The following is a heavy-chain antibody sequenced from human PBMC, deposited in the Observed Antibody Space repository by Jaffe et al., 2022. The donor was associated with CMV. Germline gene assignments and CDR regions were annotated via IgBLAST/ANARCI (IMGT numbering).Heavy chain of an antibody. D-gene: IGHD1-1*01. CDR1: GGSMNSGAYY. J-gene: IGHJ6*02. Sequence: QMQLQESGPGLVRPSQTLSLTCTVSGGSMNSGAYYWNWIRQHPGKGLEWIGYIHYSGSTYYNPSLRSRITISMDTSKNQISLKLTSVTAADTAVYYCARKGTYYSGMDVWGQGTTVTVS. CDR2: IHYSGST. V-gene: IGHV4-31*03. CDR3: ARKGTYYSGMDV.